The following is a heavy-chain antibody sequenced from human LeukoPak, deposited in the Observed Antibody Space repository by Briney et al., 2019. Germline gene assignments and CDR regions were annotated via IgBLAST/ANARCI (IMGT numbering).Heavy chain of an antibody. J-gene: IGHJ2*01. CDR3: ARLRSGSPYAHYWYFDL. D-gene: IGHD1-26*01. Sequence: SETLSLTCTVSGGSISSSSYYWGWIRQPPGKGLEWIGSIYYSGSTYYNPSLKSRVTISVDTFKNQFSLKLSSVTAADTAVYYCARLRSGSPYAHYWYFDLWGRGTLVTVSS. CDR1: GGSISSSSYY. V-gene: IGHV4-39*01. CDR2: IYYSGST.